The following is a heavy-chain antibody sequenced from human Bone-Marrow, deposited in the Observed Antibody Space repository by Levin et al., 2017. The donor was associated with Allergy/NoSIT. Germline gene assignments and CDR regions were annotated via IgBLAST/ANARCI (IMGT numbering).Heavy chain of an antibody. CDR2: ISYDGSND. D-gene: IGHD2-8*02. V-gene: IGHV3-30*03. Sequence: PGGSLRLSCAVSGFTFSSHGMHWVRQAPGKGLEWVAVISYDGSNDYYADSVKGRFTISRDNAKNSLTLQMNSLRAEDTAVYYCARGIIGDVRVAHKEAFDIWGQGTMVSVSS. CDR1: GFTFSSHG. CDR3: ARGIIGDVRVAHKEAFDI. J-gene: IGHJ3*02.